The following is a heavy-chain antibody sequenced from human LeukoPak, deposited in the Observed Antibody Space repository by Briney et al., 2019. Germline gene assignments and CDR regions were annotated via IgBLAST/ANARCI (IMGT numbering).Heavy chain of an antibody. CDR1: GGTFDSDA. J-gene: IGHJ4*02. CDR2: IIPILGVS. CDR3: AKYKWDSGWSSYYFDY. Sequence: SVKVSCKASGGTFDSDAINWVRQAPGQGLERMGRIIPILGVSNYAERFQGRVTITADRSTTTAYMELSSLTSGDTAVYYCAKYKWDSGWSSYYFDYWGQGTLVTVSS. D-gene: IGHD6-19*01. V-gene: IGHV1-69*10.